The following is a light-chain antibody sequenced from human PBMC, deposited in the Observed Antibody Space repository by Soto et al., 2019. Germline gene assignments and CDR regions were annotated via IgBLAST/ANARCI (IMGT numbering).Light chain of an antibody. CDR3: LLAYSGGRV. Sequence: QAVVTQEPSLTVSPGGTVTLTCGSSDGPVTSNHYPYWYQQRPGQVPRTLIYDTTNRQTWAPARFSGSLVGVKAALSLSGAQPEDEADYYCLLAYSGGRVFGGGTKLTVL. J-gene: IGLJ2*01. CDR2: DTT. V-gene: IGLV7-46*01. CDR1: DGPVTSNHY.